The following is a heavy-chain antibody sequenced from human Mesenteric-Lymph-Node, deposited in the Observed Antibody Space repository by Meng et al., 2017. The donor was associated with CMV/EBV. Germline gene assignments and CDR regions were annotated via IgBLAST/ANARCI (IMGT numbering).Heavy chain of an antibody. CDR3: ARSRRYGSGSLFYYYYGMDV. CDR1: GFTFSSYW. D-gene: IGHD3-10*01. V-gene: IGHV3-7*01. Sequence: GESLKISCAASGFTFSSYWMSWVRQAPGKGLEWVANIKQDGSEEYYADSVKGRFTISRDNAKNSLYLQMNSLRAEDTAVYYCARSRRYGSGSLFYYYYGMDVWGQGTTVTVS. J-gene: IGHJ6*02. CDR2: IKQDGSEE.